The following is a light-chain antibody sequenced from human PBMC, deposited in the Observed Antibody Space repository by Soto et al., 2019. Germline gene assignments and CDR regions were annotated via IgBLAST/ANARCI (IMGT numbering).Light chain of an antibody. Sequence: EIVMTQSPGTLSVSPGERSTLSCRASQSVSSSLAWYQQKPGQAPRLLIYGASTRATGIPARFSGSGSGTEFTLTISSLQSEDFAVYYCQHYHHWPLIFGGGTKVEIK. CDR3: QHYHHWPLI. V-gene: IGKV3-15*01. CDR2: GAS. CDR1: QSVSSS. J-gene: IGKJ4*01.